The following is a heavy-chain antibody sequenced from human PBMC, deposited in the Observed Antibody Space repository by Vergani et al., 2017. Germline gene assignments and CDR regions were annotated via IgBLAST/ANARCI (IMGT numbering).Heavy chain of an antibody. CDR3: ASRTGVLGYYYGTDV. D-gene: IGHD1-14*01. CDR1: GFTFSSYS. Sequence: EVQLVESGGGLVQPGGSLRLSCAASGFTFSSYSMNWVRQAPGKGLEWVSRINSDGSSTSYADSVKGRFTISRDNAKNTLYLQMNSLRAEDTAVYYCASRTGVLGYYYGTDVWGQGTTVTVSS. J-gene: IGHJ6*02. CDR2: INSDGSST. V-gene: IGHV3-74*02.